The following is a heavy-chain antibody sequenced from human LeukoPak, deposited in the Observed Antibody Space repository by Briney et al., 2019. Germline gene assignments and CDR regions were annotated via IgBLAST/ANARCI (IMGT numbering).Heavy chain of an antibody. CDR2: ISAYNGNT. J-gene: IGHJ6*02. Sequence: GASVKVSCKASGYTFTSYGMSWVRQAPGQGPEWMGWISAYNGNTNYAQKLQGRVTMTTDTSTSTAYMELRSLRSDDTAVYYCARDYPYYYGSGSFGSGMDVWGQRTTVTVSS. D-gene: IGHD3-10*01. CDR3: ARDYPYYYGSGSFGSGMDV. CDR1: GYTFTSYG. V-gene: IGHV1-18*01.